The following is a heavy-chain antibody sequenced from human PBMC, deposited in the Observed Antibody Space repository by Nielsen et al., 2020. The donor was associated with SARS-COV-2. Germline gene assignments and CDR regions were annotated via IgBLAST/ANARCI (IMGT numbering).Heavy chain of an antibody. CDR3: ARKQDIVVVVAATWGPGFDY. Sequence: SETLSLTCAVYGGSFSGYYWSWIRQPPGKGLEWIGEINHSGSNNYNPSLKSRVTISVDKSKNHFSLKLSSVIAADTAVYYCARKQDIVVVVAATWGPGFDYWGQGTLVTVSS. CDR1: GGSFSGYY. CDR2: INHSGSN. D-gene: IGHD2-15*01. V-gene: IGHV4-34*01. J-gene: IGHJ4*02.